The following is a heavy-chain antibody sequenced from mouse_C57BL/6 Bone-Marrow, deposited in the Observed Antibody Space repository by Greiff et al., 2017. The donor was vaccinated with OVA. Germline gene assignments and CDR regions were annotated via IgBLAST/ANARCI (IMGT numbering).Heavy chain of an antibody. D-gene: IGHD1-1*01. V-gene: IGHV1-7*01. CDR2: INPSSGYT. Sequence: QVQLQQSGAELAKPGASVKLSCKASGYIFTSYWMHWVKQRPGQGLEWIGYINPSSGYTKYNQKFKDKATLTADKSSSTAYMQLSSLTYEDSAVYYCAYYYGSSYWYFDVWGTGTTVTVSS. CDR3: AYYYGSSYWYFDV. CDR1: GYIFTSYW. J-gene: IGHJ1*03.